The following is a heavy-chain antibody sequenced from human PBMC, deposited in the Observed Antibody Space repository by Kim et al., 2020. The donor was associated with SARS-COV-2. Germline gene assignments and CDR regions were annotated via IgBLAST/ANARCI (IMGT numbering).Heavy chain of an antibody. CDR1: GFTFSTHS. Sequence: GGSLRLSCAASGFTFSTHSMNWVRQAPGKGLEWVSSISSSSTSIYYAASVKRRITTSNDTANNSLYQLINILSAAATAVYYSARHSALTTGCYHYFGYWG. D-gene: IGHD4-4*01. CDR2: ISSSSTSI. J-gene: IGHJ4*01. V-gene: IGHV3-21*04. CDR3: ARHSALTTGCYHYFGY.